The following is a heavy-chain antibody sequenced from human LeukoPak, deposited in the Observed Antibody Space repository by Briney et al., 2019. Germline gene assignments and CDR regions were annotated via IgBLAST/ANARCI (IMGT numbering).Heavy chain of an antibody. Sequence: PGGSLRLSCAVSGITLSNYGMSWVRQAPGKGLEWVAGISGSGGRTSYADSVKSRFTISRDSPKNTLYLQMNSLRAEDTAVYFCAKRGVVIRVVLVGFHKEAYYFDSWGQGALVTVSS. J-gene: IGHJ4*02. D-gene: IGHD3-10*01. CDR2: ISGSGGRT. CDR3: AKRGVVIRVVLVGFHKEAYYFDS. V-gene: IGHV3-23*01. CDR1: GITLSNYG.